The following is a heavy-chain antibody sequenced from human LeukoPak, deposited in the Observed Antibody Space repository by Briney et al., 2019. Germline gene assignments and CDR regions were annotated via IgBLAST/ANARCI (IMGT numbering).Heavy chain of an antibody. V-gene: IGHV1-2*02. J-gene: IGHJ4*02. Sequence: ASVKVSCEASGSTFTGYYMHWVRQAPGQGLEWMGWIIPNSGGTNYAQKFQGRVTMTRDTSISTAYMELSRLRSDDTAVYYCAREPVGVGATTLDYWGQGTLLTVSS. D-gene: IGHD1-26*01. CDR1: GSTFTGYY. CDR2: IIPNSGGT. CDR3: AREPVGVGATTLDY.